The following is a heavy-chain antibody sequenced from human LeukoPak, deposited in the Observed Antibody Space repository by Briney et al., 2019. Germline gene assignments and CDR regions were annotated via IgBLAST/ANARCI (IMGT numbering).Heavy chain of an antibody. CDR1: GLTVANDY. Sequence: GGSLRLSCAASGLTVANDYMRWVRQAPGKGLEWVSVVYPSGTTYYADSVKGRFTISRDNSKNTLCLQMNSLRAEDTAVYYCARGMGRSWSLDNWGQGTLVTVSS. CDR2: VYPSGTT. J-gene: IGHJ4*02. V-gene: IGHV3-53*01. D-gene: IGHD6-13*01. CDR3: ARGMGRSWSLDN.